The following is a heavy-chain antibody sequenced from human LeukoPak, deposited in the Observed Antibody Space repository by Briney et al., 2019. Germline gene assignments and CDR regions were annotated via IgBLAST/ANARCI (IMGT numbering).Heavy chain of an antibody. Sequence: SETLSLTCTVSGGSISSYYWSWIRQPPGKGLEWIGYIYYSGSTNYNPSLKSRVIISVDTSKNQFSLKLSSVTAADTAVYYCAISHVVKDAFDIWGQGTMVTVSS. CDR2: IYYSGST. D-gene: IGHD3-22*01. V-gene: IGHV4-59*01. J-gene: IGHJ3*02. CDR3: AISHVVKDAFDI. CDR1: GGSISSYY.